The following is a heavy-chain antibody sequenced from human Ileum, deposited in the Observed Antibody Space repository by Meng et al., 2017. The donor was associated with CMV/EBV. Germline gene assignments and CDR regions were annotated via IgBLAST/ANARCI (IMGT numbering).Heavy chain of an antibody. J-gene: IGHJ4*02. CDR2: INPNSGGT. V-gene: IGHV1-2*02. D-gene: IGHD2-2*01. CDR3: TRVLYQLLSENYFDY. CDR1: GYVVTGYY. Sequence: SGYVVTGYYMHWVRQVPGQGLEWMGWINPNSGGTNYAQKFQGRVTMTRDTSISTAYMELRRLRSDDTAVYYCTRVLYQLLSENYFDYWGQGTLVTVSS.